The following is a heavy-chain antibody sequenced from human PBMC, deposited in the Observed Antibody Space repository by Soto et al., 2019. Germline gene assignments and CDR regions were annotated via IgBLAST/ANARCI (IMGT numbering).Heavy chain of an antibody. CDR1: GFTFRIYY. CDR2: ISSAGDYT. Sequence: GGSLRLPCAASGFTFRIYYMTWVRQAPGEAREWISYISSAGDYTDYADSVKGRFTISRDNARNSLLLQMNSLRVEDTAVYYCVRANWNVDYWGRGTLVTVSS. J-gene: IGHJ4*02. CDR3: VRANWNVDY. D-gene: IGHD1-1*01. V-gene: IGHV3-11*06.